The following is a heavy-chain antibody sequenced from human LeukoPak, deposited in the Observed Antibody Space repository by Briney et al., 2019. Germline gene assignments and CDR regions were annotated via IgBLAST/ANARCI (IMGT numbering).Heavy chain of an antibody. CDR3: ARAFDY. J-gene: IGHJ4*02. CDR1: GFTLSSYQ. Sequence: PGGSLRLSCAASGFTLSSYQMNWVRQAPGKGLEWVSYISTSGGTIYYADSVKGRFTISRDNAKNSLYLQMNSLRAEDTAIYYCARAFDYWGQGTLVTVSS. V-gene: IGHV3-48*03. CDR2: ISTSGGTI.